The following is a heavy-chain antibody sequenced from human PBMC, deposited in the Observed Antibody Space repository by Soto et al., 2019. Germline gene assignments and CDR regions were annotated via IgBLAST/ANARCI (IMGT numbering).Heavy chain of an antibody. CDR3: ARTTAFET. CDR1: GFTFSNYW. CDR2: IKEDGSEK. D-gene: IGHD1-1*01. J-gene: IGHJ3*02. Sequence: EVQLVESGGGLVQPGGSLRLSCAASGFTFSNYWMSWVRQAPGKGLEWVANIKEDGSEKNYVDSVKGRFTFSRDNAKNSLYLQMNSLRAEDTAVYYCARTTAFETWGQGTMVTVSP. V-gene: IGHV3-7*05.